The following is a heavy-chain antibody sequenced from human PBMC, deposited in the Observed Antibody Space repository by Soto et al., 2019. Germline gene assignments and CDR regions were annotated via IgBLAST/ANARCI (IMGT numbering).Heavy chain of an antibody. Sequence: GASVKVSCKASGYTFSDYYIHWVRQAPGQGLEWMGWINPNSGGTKYAPKFQGGVTMTRDTSITTAYMELSRLRAGDTAVYYCAREMPSTAAAYFYYGLNIWGQGTSVTVSS. CDR2: INPNSGGT. CDR1: GYTFSDYY. D-gene: IGHD6-13*01. J-gene: IGHJ6*02. V-gene: IGHV1-2*02. CDR3: AREMPSTAAAYFYYGLNI.